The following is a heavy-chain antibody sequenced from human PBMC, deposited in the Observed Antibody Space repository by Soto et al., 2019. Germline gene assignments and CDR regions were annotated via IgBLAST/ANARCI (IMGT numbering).Heavy chain of an antibody. CDR1: GGSFSGYY. CDR3: ARLITIFRGGWFDP. CDR2: IYHSGST. V-gene: IGHV4-34*01. D-gene: IGHD3-3*01. Sequence: SETLSLTCAVYGGSFSGYYWSWIRQPPGKGLEWIGEIYHSGSTNYNPSLKSRVTISVDKSKNQFSLKLSSVTAADTAVYYCARLITIFRGGWFDPWGQGTLVTVSS. J-gene: IGHJ5*02.